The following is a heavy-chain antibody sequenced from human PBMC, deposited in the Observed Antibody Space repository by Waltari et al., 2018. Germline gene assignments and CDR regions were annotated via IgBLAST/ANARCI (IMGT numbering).Heavy chain of an antibody. V-gene: IGHV3-74*01. Sequence: EVQLVESGGGLVRPGGSLRLSCAASGFTFNTYWMHWVRQAPGKGLVWVELINSEGSLISYAASVKGRFTISRDNSKNTLYLQMNSLRAEDTAVYYCARGGGSLDYWGQGTQVTVSS. CDR3: ARGGGSLDY. D-gene: IGHD3-10*01. CDR2: INSEGSLI. CDR1: GFTFNTYW. J-gene: IGHJ4*02.